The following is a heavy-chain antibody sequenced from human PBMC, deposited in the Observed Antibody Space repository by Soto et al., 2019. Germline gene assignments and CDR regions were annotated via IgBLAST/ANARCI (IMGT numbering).Heavy chain of an antibody. J-gene: IGHJ6*02. Sequence: QVQLVQSGAEVKKPGSSVMVSCKASGGTFSSYAISWVRQAPGQGLEWMGGIIPIFGTANYAQKFQGRVTITADESTSTAYMELSSLRSEDTAVYYCGLLSGYRADYYYGMDVWGQGTTVTVSS. CDR3: GLLSGYRADYYYGMDV. CDR1: GGTFSSYA. CDR2: IIPIFGTA. V-gene: IGHV1-69*01. D-gene: IGHD2-15*01.